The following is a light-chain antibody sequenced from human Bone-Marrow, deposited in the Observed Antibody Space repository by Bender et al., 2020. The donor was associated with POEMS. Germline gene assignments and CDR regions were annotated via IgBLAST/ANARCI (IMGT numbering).Light chain of an antibody. V-gene: IGLV3-21*04. CDR3: QVWDSSSNHRV. Sequence: SYALTQPPSVSVAPGKTASITCGGDKIGSKSDHWYKQEPGLAPIMVIFEDRARPSGIPDRISGSNSGNTATLTITRVEVGDEADYYCQVWDSSSNHRVFGVGTKLTVL. CDR1: KIGSKS. J-gene: IGLJ3*02. CDR2: EDR.